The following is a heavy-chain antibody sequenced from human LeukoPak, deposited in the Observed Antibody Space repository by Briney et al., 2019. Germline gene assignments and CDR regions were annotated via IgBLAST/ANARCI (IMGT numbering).Heavy chain of an antibody. V-gene: IGHV4-59*01. CDR1: GGSISSYY. CDR3: ARVAAVAGWFDFYYYYGMDV. Sequence: SETPSLTCTVSGGSISSYYWSWIRQPPGKGLEWIGYICYSGSTNYNPSLKSRVTISVDTSKNQFSLKLSSVTAADTAVYYCARVAAVAGWFDFYYYYGMDVWGQGTTVTVSS. J-gene: IGHJ6*02. D-gene: IGHD6-19*01. CDR2: ICYSGST.